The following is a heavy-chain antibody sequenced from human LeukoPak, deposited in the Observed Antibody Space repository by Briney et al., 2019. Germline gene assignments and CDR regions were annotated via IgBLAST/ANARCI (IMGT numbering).Heavy chain of an antibody. CDR2: INQDGSEN. D-gene: IGHD2-2*01. CDR1: GFTFNSYW. Sequence: GGSLRLSCAASGFTFNSYWMSWVRQAPGKGLEWVANINQDGSENYYRDSVKGRFTISRDNAKNSLYLQMNSLRAEDTAVYYCARGPLGYCSVTSCSFDSWGQGTLVTVSS. J-gene: IGHJ4*02. V-gene: IGHV3-7*01. CDR3: ARGPLGYCSVTSCSFDS.